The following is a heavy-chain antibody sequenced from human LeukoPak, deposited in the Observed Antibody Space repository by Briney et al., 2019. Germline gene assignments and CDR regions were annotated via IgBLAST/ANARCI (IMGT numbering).Heavy chain of an antibody. CDR3: ARVWLIYSSSWFDAFDI. CDR1: GFTFSSYS. J-gene: IGHJ3*02. Sequence: PGGSLRLSCAASGFTFSSYSMNWVRQAPGKGLEWVSSISSSSSYIYYADSVKGRFTISRDNAKNSLYLQMNSLRAEDTAVYYCARVWLIYSSSWFDAFDIWGQGTMVTVSS. D-gene: IGHD6-13*01. V-gene: IGHV3-21*01. CDR2: ISSSSSYI.